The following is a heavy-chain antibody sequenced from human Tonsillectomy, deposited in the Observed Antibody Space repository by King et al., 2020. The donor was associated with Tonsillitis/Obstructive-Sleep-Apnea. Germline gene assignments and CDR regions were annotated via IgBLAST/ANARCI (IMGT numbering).Heavy chain of an antibody. CDR1: GGPXSGYY. V-gene: IGHV4-34*01. CDR2: IDYSGST. Sequence: VQLQQWGAGLLKTTETLSLTCAVYGGPXSGYYWSWIRQSPGKGLEWIGEIDYSGSTNYNPSLKSRVTISLDSPKNHFSLWLIAVTAADTAVDFCASPXYQLLWTRXRXYFDYWXQGXLXTVSS. D-gene: IGHD2-2*01. CDR3: ASPXYQLLWTRXRXYFDY. J-gene: IGHJ4*02.